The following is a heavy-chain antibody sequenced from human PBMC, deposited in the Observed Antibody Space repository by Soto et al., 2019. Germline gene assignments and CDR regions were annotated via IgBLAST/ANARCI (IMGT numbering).Heavy chain of an antibody. CDR1: GFTFSSYA. D-gene: IGHD4-4*01. Sequence: EVQLLESGGGLVQPGGSLRLSCAASGFTFSSYAMSWVRQAPGKGLEWVSAISGSGGSTYYADSVKGRFTISRDNSKNTLYLQMNSLRAEDTAVYYCAGTYCNYLKFGYWGQGTLVTVSS. CDR2: ISGSGGST. CDR3: AGTYCNYLKFGY. V-gene: IGHV3-23*01. J-gene: IGHJ4*02.